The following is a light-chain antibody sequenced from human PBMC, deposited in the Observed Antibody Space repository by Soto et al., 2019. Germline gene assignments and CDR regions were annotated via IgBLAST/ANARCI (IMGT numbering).Light chain of an antibody. Sequence: EIMLTQSPGTLSLSPGERVTLSCWASRSVSSRFLAWYQQKPGQAPRVLIYGASSRATGIPDRFSGSGSGSDFTLAISRLEPEDFAVYSCQEYGDSPYTFGEGTKLEIK. V-gene: IGKV3-20*01. J-gene: IGKJ2*01. CDR2: GAS. CDR1: RSVSSRF. CDR3: QEYGDSPYT.